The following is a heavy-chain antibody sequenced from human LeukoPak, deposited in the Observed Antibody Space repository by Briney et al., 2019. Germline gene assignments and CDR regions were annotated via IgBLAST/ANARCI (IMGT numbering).Heavy chain of an antibody. J-gene: IGHJ4*02. V-gene: IGHV3-15*01. CDR2: IKSKTDGGTT. Sequence: GGSLRLSCAASGFTFSNAWMSWVRQAPGKGLEWVGRIKSKTDGGTTDYAAPVKGRFTISRDDSKNTLYLQMNSLKTEDTAVYYCSYYYDTSGYDTVHFDYWGQGTLVTVSS. CDR3: SYYYDTSGYDTVHFDY. CDR1: GFTFSNAW. D-gene: IGHD3-22*01.